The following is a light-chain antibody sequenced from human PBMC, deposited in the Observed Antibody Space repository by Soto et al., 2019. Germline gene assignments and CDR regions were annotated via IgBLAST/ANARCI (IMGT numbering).Light chain of an antibody. CDR2: VEGSGSF. CDR1: SGHSSYI. V-gene: IGLV4-60*02. J-gene: IGLJ3*02. CDR3: ETWDSNTWV. Sequence: QSVLTQSSSASASLGSSVKLTCTLSSGHSSYIIAWHQQQPGKAPRYLMKVEGSGSFNKGSGVPDRFSGSSSGADRYLTISNVQFDDEADYYCETWDSNTWVFGGGTKLTVL.